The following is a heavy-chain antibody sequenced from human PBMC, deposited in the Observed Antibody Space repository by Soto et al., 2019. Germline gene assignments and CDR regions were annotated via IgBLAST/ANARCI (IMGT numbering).Heavy chain of an antibody. CDR1: GFTFSSYP. J-gene: IGHJ4*02. CDR3: ARGPITQTSFIDH. V-gene: IGHV3-30-3*01. D-gene: IGHD1-20*01. CDR2: ISYDGGNQ. Sequence: LRLSCEAAGFTFSSYPMHWVRQAPGKGLEWVTVISYDGGNQYYADSVKGRFTISRDNSKDTLYLQMHSLRSDDTAVYFCARGPITQTSFIDHWGQGTLVTVSS.